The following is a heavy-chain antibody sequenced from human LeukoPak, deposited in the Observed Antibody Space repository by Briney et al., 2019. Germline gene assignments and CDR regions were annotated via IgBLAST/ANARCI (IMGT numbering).Heavy chain of an antibody. CDR1: GFTFSSHW. CDR2: INGDGSNT. CDR3: ARAGIAVAGTKFPGY. V-gene: IGHV3-74*01. D-gene: IGHD6-19*01. Sequence: PGGSLRLSCAASGFTFSSHWMHWVRQGPEKGLVWVSHINGDGSNTRYADSVKGRFTIARDNTKNTLYLQMNSLRAEDTAVYYCARAGIAVAGTKFPGYWGQGTLVTVSS. J-gene: IGHJ4*02.